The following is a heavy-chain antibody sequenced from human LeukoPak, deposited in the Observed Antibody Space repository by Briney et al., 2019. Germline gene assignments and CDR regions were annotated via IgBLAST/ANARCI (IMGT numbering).Heavy chain of an antibody. D-gene: IGHD3-16*01. V-gene: IGHV3-66*01. J-gene: IGHJ4*02. CDR3: AREPPGGGFDY. CDR2: VYSGGNT. Sequence: GGSLRLSCTASGFTVSSDYMSWVRQASGKGLEWVSVVYSGGNTYYADSVKGRFTISRDNSKNTLYLQMNSLRAEDTAVYYCAREPPGGGFDYWGQGTLVTVSS. CDR1: GFTVSSDY.